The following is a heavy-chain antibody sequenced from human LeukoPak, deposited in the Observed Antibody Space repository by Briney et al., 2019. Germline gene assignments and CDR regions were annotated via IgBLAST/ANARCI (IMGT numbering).Heavy chain of an antibody. CDR1: GFTFNTYT. J-gene: IGHJ4*02. CDR2: ISNSGGST. Sequence: GGSLRLSCAASGFTFNTYTMYWVRQAPGKGLEWVSGISNSGGSTYYADSVKGRFTISKDNSKNTLYLQMNSLRAEDTALYYCAKGLERESRLDSWGQGTLVTVSS. D-gene: IGHD1-1*01. V-gene: IGHV3-23*01. CDR3: AKGLERESRLDS.